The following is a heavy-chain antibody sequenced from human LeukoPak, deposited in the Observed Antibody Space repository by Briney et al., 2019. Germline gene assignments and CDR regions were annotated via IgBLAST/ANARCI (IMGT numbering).Heavy chain of an antibody. D-gene: IGHD1-1*01. CDR3: TTGQLTLLKPFDY. CDR1: GFTFSNAW. Sequence: GGSLRLSCAASGFTFSNAWMSWVRQAPGKGLEWVGRIKSKTDGGTTDYAAPVKGRFTISRNDSKNTLYLQMNSLKTEDTAVYYCTTGQLTLLKPFDYWGQGTLVTVSS. V-gene: IGHV3-15*01. CDR2: IKSKTDGGTT. J-gene: IGHJ4*02.